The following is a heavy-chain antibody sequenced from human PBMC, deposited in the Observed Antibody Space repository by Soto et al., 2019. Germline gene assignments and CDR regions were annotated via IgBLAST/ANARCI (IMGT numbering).Heavy chain of an antibody. CDR3: ARGRRMVRGVMGFDP. Sequence: QVQLQQWGAGLLKPSETLSLTCAVYGGSFSGYYWSWIRQPPGKGLEWIGEINHSGSTNYNPSLKSRVTISVDTSKTQFSLKLSSVTAADTAVYYCARGRRMVRGVMGFDPWGQGTLVTVSS. V-gene: IGHV4-34*01. J-gene: IGHJ5*02. D-gene: IGHD3-10*01. CDR1: GGSFSGYY. CDR2: INHSGST.